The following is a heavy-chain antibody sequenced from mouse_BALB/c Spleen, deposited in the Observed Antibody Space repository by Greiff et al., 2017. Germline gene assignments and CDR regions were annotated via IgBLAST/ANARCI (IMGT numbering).Heavy chain of an antibody. Sequence: EVQGVESGPELVKPGASVKIPCKASGYTFTDYNMDWVKQSHGKSLEWIGDINPNNGGTIYNQKFKGKATLTVDKSSSTAYMELRSLTSEDTAVYYCARAGKYGNYAFAYWGQGTLVTVSA. CDR1: GYTFTDYN. CDR3: ARAGKYGNYAFAY. V-gene: IGHV1-18*01. CDR2: INPNNGGT. J-gene: IGHJ3*01. D-gene: IGHD2-10*02.